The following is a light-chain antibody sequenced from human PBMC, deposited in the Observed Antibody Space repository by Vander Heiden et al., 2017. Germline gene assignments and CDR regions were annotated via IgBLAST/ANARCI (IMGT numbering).Light chain of an antibody. J-gene: IGLJ2*01. Sequence: QSALTQPPSASGSPGQSVTISCTGTSSDVGGYNYVSWYQHHPGNAPILMIYEVTKRPSGVPDRFSGSKSVNTASLTVSGLQAEDEADYYCSSYADSNNLVFGGGTRLTVL. CDR1: SSDVGGYNY. V-gene: IGLV2-8*01. CDR3: SSYADSNNLV. CDR2: EVT.